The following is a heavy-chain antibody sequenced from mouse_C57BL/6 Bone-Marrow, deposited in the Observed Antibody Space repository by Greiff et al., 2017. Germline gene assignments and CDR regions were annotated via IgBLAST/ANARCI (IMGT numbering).Heavy chain of an antibody. V-gene: IGHV1-75*01. CDR3: ARRSYYGSRDWYFDV. CDR1: GYTFTDYY. J-gene: IGHJ1*03. D-gene: IGHD1-1*01. Sequence: VQLQQSGPELVKPGASVKISCKASGYTFTDYYINWVKQRPGQGLEWIGWIFPGSGSTYYNEKFKGKATLTVDKSSSTAYMLLSSLTSEDSAVYFCARRSYYGSRDWYFDVWGTGTTVTVSS. CDR2: IFPGSGST.